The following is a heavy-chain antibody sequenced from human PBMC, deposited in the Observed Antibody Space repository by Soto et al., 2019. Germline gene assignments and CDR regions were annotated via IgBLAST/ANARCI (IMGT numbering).Heavy chain of an antibody. J-gene: IGHJ4*02. V-gene: IGHV3-74*01. CDR2: INNDGSST. CDR1: GFNFSRYW. Sequence: PGGSLRLSCAASGFNFSRYWMHWVRQAPGKGLVWVSRINNDGSSTNYADSVKGRFTISRDNAKNALYLQMNSLRAEDTAVYYCARDPSGGSRTDHWGQGTLVTVSS. CDR3: ARDPSGGSRTDH. D-gene: IGHD2-15*01.